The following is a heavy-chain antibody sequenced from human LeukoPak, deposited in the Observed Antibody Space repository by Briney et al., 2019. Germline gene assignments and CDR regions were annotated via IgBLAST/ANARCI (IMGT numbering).Heavy chain of an antibody. Sequence: ASVKVSCKASGYTFTSYYMHWVRQAPGQGLEWMGIINPSGGSTSYAQKFQGRVTMTRDTSTSTVYIELSSLRSEDTAVYYCARVAGGYFPFDYWGQGTLVTVSS. J-gene: IGHJ4*02. D-gene: IGHD3-10*01. V-gene: IGHV1-46*01. CDR2: INPSGGST. CDR3: ARVAGGYFPFDY. CDR1: GYTFTSYY.